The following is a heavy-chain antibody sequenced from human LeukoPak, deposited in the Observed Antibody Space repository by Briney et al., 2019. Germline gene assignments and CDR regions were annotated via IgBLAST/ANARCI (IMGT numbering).Heavy chain of an antibody. V-gene: IGHV4-4*07. CDR1: GGSISSYY. CDR3: ARDIGYSSSSGLNWFDP. J-gene: IGHJ5*02. D-gene: IGHD6-6*01. Sequence: SETLSLTCTVSGGSISSYYWSWIRQPAGKGLEWIGRIYTSGSTNYNPSLKSRVTMSVDTSKNQFSLKLSSVTAADTAVHYCARDIGYSSSSGLNWFDPWGQGTLVTVSS. CDR2: IYTSGST.